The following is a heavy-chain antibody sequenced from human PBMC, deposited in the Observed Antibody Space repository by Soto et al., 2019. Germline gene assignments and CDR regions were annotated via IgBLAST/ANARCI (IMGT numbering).Heavy chain of an antibody. J-gene: IGHJ4*02. Sequence: PGVSLRLSCAASGFTLRTSGMHWVRQAPSKGLEWVAVISHDGSNQFYAESVKGRFTISRDNSKNMLYLQMNSLRADDSAVYFCAKDSSAAFDYWGQGTVVTVSS. CDR3: AKDSSAAFDY. D-gene: IGHD6-25*01. CDR2: ISHDGSNQ. V-gene: IGHV3-30*18. CDR1: GFTLRTSG.